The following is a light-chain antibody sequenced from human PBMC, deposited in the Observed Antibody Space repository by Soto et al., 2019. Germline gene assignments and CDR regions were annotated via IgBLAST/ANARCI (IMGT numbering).Light chain of an antibody. Sequence: IERAQSPSILSASVGHRVTITWRXSQRIRSRGACYQQKPRKATKILXXDAXSLGSGVPSRFRGRRSGTEFTLIIAGLQPEDFATYYCQHYESYTPRTFGGGTKVDIK. V-gene: IGKV1-5*01. CDR1: QRIRSR. CDR2: DAX. J-gene: IGKJ4*02. CDR3: QHYESYTPRT.